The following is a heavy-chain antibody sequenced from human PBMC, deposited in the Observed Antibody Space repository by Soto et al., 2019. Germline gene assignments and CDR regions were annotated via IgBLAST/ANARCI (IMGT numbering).Heavy chain of an antibody. CDR3: ARARTTPYYYYYYMDV. CDR2: ISSSSSYI. CDR1: GFTFSSYS. D-gene: IGHD4-4*01. J-gene: IGHJ6*03. V-gene: IGHV3-21*01. Sequence: PGGSLRLSCAASGFTFSSYSMNWVRQAPGKGLEWVSSISSSSSYIYYADSVKGRFTISRDNAKNSLYLQMNSLRAEDTAVYYCARARTTPYYYYYYMDVWGKGTTVTVSS.